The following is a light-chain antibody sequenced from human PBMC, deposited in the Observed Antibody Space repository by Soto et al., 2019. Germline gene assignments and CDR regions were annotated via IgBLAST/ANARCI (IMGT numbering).Light chain of an antibody. V-gene: IGLV2-14*01. CDR3: SSYTGTSTYV. Sequence: QSVLTQPASVSGSPGQSIAISCTGTSSDVGGYKYVSWYQQHPGKAPKLVIYDVSNRPSGVSDRFSGSKSGNTASLTIFGLQAEDEGDFYCSSYTGTSTYVFGTGTKVTV. CDR1: SSDVGGYKY. J-gene: IGLJ1*01. CDR2: DVS.